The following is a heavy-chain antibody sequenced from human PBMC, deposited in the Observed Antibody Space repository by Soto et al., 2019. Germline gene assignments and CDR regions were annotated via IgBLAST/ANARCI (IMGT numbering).Heavy chain of an antibody. CDR2: IIPIFGTA. D-gene: IGHD2-8*01. V-gene: IGHV1-69*12. J-gene: IGHJ6*02. Sequence: QVQLVQSGAEVKKPGSSVKVSCKASGGTFSSYAISWVRQAPGQGLEWMGGIIPIFGTANYAQKFQGRVTIXAXXSTSTAYMELSSLGSEDTAVYYCAGLSDVSYGMDVWGQGATVTVSS. CDR1: GGTFSSYA. CDR3: AGLSDVSYGMDV.